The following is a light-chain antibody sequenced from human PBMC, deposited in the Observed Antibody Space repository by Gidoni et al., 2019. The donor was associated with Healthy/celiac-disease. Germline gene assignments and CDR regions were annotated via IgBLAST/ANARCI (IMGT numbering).Light chain of an antibody. CDR1: QDISNY. CDR3: QQYDNLPTWT. Sequence: DIQMTQSPSSLSASVGDRVTITCQASQDISNYLNWYQQKPGKAPKLLIYDASNLETGVPSRFSGSGSVTDFTFTISSLQLEDIATYYCQQYDNLPTWTFGQXTKVEIK. J-gene: IGKJ1*01. V-gene: IGKV1-33*01. CDR2: DAS.